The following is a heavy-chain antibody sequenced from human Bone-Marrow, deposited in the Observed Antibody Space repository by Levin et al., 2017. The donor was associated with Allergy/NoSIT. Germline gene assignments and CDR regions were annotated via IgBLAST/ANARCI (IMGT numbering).Heavy chain of an antibody. CDR3: ARYCSGGNCYSPTYDI. D-gene: IGHD2-15*01. J-gene: IGHJ3*02. CDR1: GYMFTGYW. V-gene: IGHV5-51*01. Sequence: GESLKISCQGSGYMFTGYWIGWVRQMPGKGLEWMGIIYPADSDTRYSPSFQGQVTMSADKSIATAYLQWRSLEASDTAMYYCARYCSGGNCYSPTYDIGGQGTMVIVSS. CDR2: IYPADSDT.